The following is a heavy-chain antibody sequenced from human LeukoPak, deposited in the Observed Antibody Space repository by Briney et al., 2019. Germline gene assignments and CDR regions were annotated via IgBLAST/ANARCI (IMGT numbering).Heavy chain of an antibody. CDR3: VRSLRSADF. Sequence: PGGSLRVSCAASGFTFSSYSMNWLREAPGKGLECGSQISTDGSQSFYAGSVKGRFTISRDNAQNTLFLQMDSLRPEDTAVYYCVRSLRSADFWGQGTLVTVSS. V-gene: IGHV3-21*05. CDR2: ISTDGSQS. J-gene: IGHJ4*02. CDR1: GFTFSSYS.